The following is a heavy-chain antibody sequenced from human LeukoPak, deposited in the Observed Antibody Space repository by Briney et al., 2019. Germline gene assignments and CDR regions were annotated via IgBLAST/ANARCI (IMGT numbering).Heavy chain of an antibody. Sequence: PGGSLRLSCTVSGFTFSDYYMSWVRQAPGEGLEWVSYISSSGSMLHYADSVKGRFTISRDNAKNSLYLQMNSLRAEDTAVYYCARDNGGMVRGVIGYMDVWGKGTTVTVSS. CDR1: GFTFSDYY. CDR2: ISSSGSML. CDR3: ARDNGGMVRGVIGYMDV. J-gene: IGHJ6*03. D-gene: IGHD3-10*01. V-gene: IGHV3-11*04.